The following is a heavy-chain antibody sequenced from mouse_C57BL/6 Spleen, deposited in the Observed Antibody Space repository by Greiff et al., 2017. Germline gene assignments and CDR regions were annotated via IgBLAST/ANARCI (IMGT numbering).Heavy chain of an antibody. V-gene: IGHV1-18*01. CDR3: ARSTTVVAGFDY. CDR2: INPNNGGT. Sequence: VQLQQSGPELVKPGASVKIPCKASGYTFTDYNMDWVKQSHGKSLEWIGDINPNNGGTIYNQKFKGKATLTVDKSSSTAYMELRSLTSEDTAVYYCARSTTVVAGFDYWGQGTTLTVSS. D-gene: IGHD1-1*01. J-gene: IGHJ2*01. CDR1: GYTFTDYN.